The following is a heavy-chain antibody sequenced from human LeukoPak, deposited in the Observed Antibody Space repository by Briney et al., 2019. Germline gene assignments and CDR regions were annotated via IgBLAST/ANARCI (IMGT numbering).Heavy chain of an antibody. CDR2: ISGSNDNT. CDR1: GFTFSSYA. CDR3: AKGRGTTVTSAANY. D-gene: IGHD4-17*01. Sequence: PGGSLRLSCAASGFTFSSYAMSWVRQAPGKGLEWVSSISGSNDNTYYADSVKDRFTISRDNSKNTLPLQMNSLRAEDTAVYYCAKGRGTTVTSAANYWGQGTLVTVSS. J-gene: IGHJ4*02. V-gene: IGHV3-23*01.